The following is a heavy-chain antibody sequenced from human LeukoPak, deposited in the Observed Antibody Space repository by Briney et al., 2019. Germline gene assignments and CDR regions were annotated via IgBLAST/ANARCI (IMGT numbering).Heavy chain of an antibody. V-gene: IGHV3-48*04. CDR3: ARDSAVAGYDY. J-gene: IGHJ4*02. D-gene: IGHD6-19*01. CDR2: ISSSGSTI. CDR1: GFTFSSYA. Sequence: GGSLRLSCAASGFTFSSYAMSWVRQAPGKGLEWVSYISSSGSTIYYADSVKGRFTISRDNAKNSLYLQMNSLRAEDTAVYYCARDSAVAGYDYWGQGTLVTVSS.